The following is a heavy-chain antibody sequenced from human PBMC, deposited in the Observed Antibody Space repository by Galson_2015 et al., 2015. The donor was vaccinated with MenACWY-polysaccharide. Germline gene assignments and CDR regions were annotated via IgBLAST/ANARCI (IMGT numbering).Heavy chain of an antibody. CDR1: GGTFTSYG. CDR2: ISAYNGNT. V-gene: IGHV1-18*01. CDR3: ASSIAARPGLGY. J-gene: IGHJ4*02. Sequence: SVKVSCKASGGTFTSYGISWVRQAPGQGLEWMGWISAYNGNTNYAQKLQGRVTMTTDTSTSTAYMELRSLRSDDTAVYYCASSIAARPGLGYWGQGTLVTVSS. D-gene: IGHD6-6*01.